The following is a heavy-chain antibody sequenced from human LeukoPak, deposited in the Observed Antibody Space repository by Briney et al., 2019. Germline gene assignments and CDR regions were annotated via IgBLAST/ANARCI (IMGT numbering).Heavy chain of an antibody. J-gene: IGHJ5*02. D-gene: IGHD2-8*01. CDR3: ARDALYYEP. V-gene: IGHV4-34*01. CDR1: GGSFSGYY. Sequence: SETLSLTCAVYGGSFSGYYWSWIRQPPGKGLEWIGEINHSGSTNYNPSLKSRVTISVDTSKNQFSLKLSSVTAADTAVYYCARDALYYEPWGQGTLDTVSS. CDR2: INHSGST.